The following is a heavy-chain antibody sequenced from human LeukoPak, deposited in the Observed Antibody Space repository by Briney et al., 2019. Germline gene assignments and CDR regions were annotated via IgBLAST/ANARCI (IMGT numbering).Heavy chain of an antibody. J-gene: IGHJ4*02. D-gene: IGHD3-10*01. CDR3: ARGRVITMVRGVIRYFDY. V-gene: IGHV1-8*01. CDR1: GYTFTSYD. CDR2: MNPNSGNT. Sequence: ASVTVSCTASGYTFTSYDINWVRQATGQGLEWMGWMNPNSGNTGYAQKFQGRVTMTRNTSISTAYMELSSLRSEDTAVYYCARGRVITMVRGVIRYFDYWGQGTLVTVSS.